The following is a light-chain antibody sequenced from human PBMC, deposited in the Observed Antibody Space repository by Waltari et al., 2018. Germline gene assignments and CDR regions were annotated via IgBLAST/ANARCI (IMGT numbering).Light chain of an antibody. Sequence: QSALTQPASVSGSPGQSITISCPGTSSDVGTYHRVSWYQKNPGKAPHLIISEINMRHSGISSRFAGSRSGNTASLTISGLQAEDEADYYCCSYVTGGTLVFGGGTRLTVL. CDR2: EIN. J-gene: IGLJ2*01. V-gene: IGLV2-23*02. CDR1: SSDVGTYHR. CDR3: CSYVTGGTLV.